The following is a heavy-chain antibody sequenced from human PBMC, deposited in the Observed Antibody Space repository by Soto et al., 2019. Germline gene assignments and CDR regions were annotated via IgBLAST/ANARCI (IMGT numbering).Heavy chain of an antibody. CDR2: IFHTGST. CDR1: GGSVSDDTFF. V-gene: IGHV4-61*01. CDR3: ARSDGRY. J-gene: IGHJ4*02. Sequence: PSETLSLTCTVSGGSVSDDTFFWVWVRQPPGKGLELIGYIFHTGSTDYNPSLESRATISVDTSNNQFSLNLSSVTAADTATYYCARSDGRYWGQGTLVTAPQ.